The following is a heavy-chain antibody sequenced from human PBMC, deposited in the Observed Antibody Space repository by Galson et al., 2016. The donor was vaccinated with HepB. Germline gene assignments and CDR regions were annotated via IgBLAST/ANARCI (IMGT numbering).Heavy chain of an antibody. Sequence: SLRLSCAASTFMFSSYTMHWVRQAPGKGLEYVSAISSDGGSTYYIDSVKGRFTISRDNSKNSLYLQMTSLRTEETAVYYCVSRGAQWLVTADSWGQGTLVVVSS. CDR2: ISSDGGST. CDR1: TFMFSSYT. J-gene: IGHJ4*02. V-gene: IGHV3-64D*06. D-gene: IGHD5-12*01. CDR3: VSRGAQWLVTADS.